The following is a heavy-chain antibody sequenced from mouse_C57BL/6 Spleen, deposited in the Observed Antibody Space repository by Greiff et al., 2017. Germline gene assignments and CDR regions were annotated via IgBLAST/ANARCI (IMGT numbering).Heavy chain of an antibody. Sequence: VQLQQSGAELVRPGTSVKISCKASGYTFTNYWIGWAKQRPGHGLEWIGDIYPGGGYTNYNEKFKGKATLTADKSSSTAYMQFSSLTSENSAIYYCARDYGSSYWYFDVWGTGTTVTVSS. D-gene: IGHD1-1*01. CDR3: ARDYGSSYWYFDV. CDR1: GYTFTNYW. J-gene: IGHJ1*03. CDR2: IYPGGGYT. V-gene: IGHV1-63*01.